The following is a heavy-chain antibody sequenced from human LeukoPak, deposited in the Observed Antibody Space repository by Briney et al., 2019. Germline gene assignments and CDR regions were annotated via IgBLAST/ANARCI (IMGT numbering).Heavy chain of an antibody. CDR1: GFTFSSYS. CDR2: IYSGGST. Sequence: GGSLRLSCAASGFTFSSYSMNWVRQAPGKGLEWVSVIYSGGSTYYADSVKGRFTISRDNSKNTPYLQMNSLRAEDTAVYYCAKGARYCSGGSCYRTVYFDLWGRGTLVTVSS. CDR3: AKGARYCSGGSCYRTVYFDL. J-gene: IGHJ2*01. V-gene: IGHV3-23*03. D-gene: IGHD2-15*01.